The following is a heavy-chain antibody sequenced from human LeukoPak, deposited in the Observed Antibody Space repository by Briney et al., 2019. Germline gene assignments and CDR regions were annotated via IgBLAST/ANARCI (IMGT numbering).Heavy chain of an antibody. J-gene: IGHJ6*02. Sequence: SETLSPTCAVYGGSFSGYYWSWIRQPPGKGLEWIGEINHSGSTNDNPSLKSRVTISVDTSKNQFSLKLSSVTAADTAVYYCARGSYCSSPTCREFYYYYGMDVWGQGTTVTVSS. D-gene: IGHD2-2*01. V-gene: IGHV4-34*01. CDR3: ARGSYCSSPTCREFYYYYGMDV. CDR2: INHSGST. CDR1: GGSFSGYY.